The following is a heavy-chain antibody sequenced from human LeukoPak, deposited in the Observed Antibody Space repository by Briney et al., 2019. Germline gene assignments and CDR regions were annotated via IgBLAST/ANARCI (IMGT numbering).Heavy chain of an antibody. J-gene: IGHJ4*02. D-gene: IGHD1-26*01. CDR1: GFTFSSYA. Sequence: PGGSLRLSCAASGFTFSSYAMHWVRQAPGEGLEYVSAISSNGGSTYYANSVKGRFTISRDNSKNTLYLQMGSLRAEDMAVYYCARRAGSYFGYWGQRTMVTVSS. CDR3: ARRAGSYFGY. V-gene: IGHV3-64*01. CDR2: ISSNGGST.